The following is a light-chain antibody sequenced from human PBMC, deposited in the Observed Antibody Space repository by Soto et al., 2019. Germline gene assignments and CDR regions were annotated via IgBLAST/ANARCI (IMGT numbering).Light chain of an antibody. CDR3: QQRSNWPRGST. CDR2: DAS. V-gene: IGKV3-11*01. CDR1: QSVSSN. J-gene: IGKJ5*01. Sequence: EIVMTQSPATLSVSPGERATLSCRASQSVSSNLAWYQQKPGQAPRLLIYDASNRATGIPARFSGSGSGTDFTLTISSLEPEDFAVYYCQQRSNWPRGSTFGQGTRLEIK.